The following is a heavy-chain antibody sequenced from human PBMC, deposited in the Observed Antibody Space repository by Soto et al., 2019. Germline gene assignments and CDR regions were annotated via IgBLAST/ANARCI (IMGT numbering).Heavy chain of an antibody. CDR2: INHSGST. D-gene: IGHD3-9*01. J-gene: IGHJ3*02. CDR3: ARALRYFDWLSVGGAFDI. V-gene: IGHV4-34*01. CDR1: GGSFSGYY. Sequence: QVQLQQWGAGLLKPSETLSLTCAVYGGSFSGYYWSWIRQPPGKGLEWIGEINHSGSTHYNPSLKSRVTISVDTSKNQFSLKLSSVTAADTAVYYCARALRYFDWLSVGGAFDIWGQGTMVTVSS.